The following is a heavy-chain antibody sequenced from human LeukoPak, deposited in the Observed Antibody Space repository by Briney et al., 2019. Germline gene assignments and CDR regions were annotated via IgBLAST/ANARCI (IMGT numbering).Heavy chain of an antibody. D-gene: IGHD3-10*02. CDR2: SSSGSTI. Sequence: SGGSLRLSCAASGFTFSSYEMNWVRQAPGKGLEWVSYSSSGSTIYYADSVKGRFTISRDNAKNSLYLQMNSLRAEDTAVYYCAELGITMVGGVWGKGTTVTISS. CDR1: GFTFSSYE. V-gene: IGHV3-48*03. CDR3: AELGITMVGGV. J-gene: IGHJ6*04.